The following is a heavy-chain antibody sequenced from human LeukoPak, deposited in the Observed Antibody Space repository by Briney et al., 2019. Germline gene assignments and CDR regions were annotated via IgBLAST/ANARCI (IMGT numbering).Heavy chain of an antibody. Sequence: SETLSLTCTVSGGSISSYYWSWIRQPAGKGLEWIGRIYTSGSTNYNPSLKSRVTMSVDTSENQFSLKLSSVSAADTAVYYCARGPRNCSGGSCYSSWGPYYYGMDVWDQGTTVTVSS. CDR3: ARGPRNCSGGSCYSSWGPYYYGMDV. J-gene: IGHJ6*02. CDR2: IYTSGST. D-gene: IGHD2-15*01. CDR1: GGSISSYY. V-gene: IGHV4-4*07.